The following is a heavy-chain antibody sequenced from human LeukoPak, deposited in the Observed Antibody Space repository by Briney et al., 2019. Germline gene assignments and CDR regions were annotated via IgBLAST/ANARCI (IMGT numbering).Heavy chain of an antibody. CDR3: TTTNYYDSSGYYPDY. Sequence: GGSLRLSCAASGFTFSNAWMSWVRQAPGKGLEWVGRIKSKTDGGTTDYAAPVKGRFTISRDDSKNTLYLQMNSLKTEDTAVYYYTTTNYYDSSGYYPDYWGQGTLVTVSS. V-gene: IGHV3-15*01. J-gene: IGHJ4*02. CDR2: IKSKTDGGTT. CDR1: GFTFSNAW. D-gene: IGHD3-22*01.